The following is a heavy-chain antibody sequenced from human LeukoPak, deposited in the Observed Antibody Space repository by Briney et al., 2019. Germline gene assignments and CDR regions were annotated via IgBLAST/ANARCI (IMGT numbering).Heavy chain of an antibody. J-gene: IGHJ4*02. V-gene: IGHV1-2*02. CDR2: INPNSRGT. CDR1: GYTFTGYY. D-gene: IGHD1-20*01. Sequence: ASVKVSCKAFGYTFTGYYLHWVRLAPGQGLEWMGWINPNSRGTNFAQKFQGRVTMTWDTSISTVFMELSRLRSDDTAVCYCASYNVITGPDYWGQGSLVTVSS. CDR3: ASYNVITGPDY.